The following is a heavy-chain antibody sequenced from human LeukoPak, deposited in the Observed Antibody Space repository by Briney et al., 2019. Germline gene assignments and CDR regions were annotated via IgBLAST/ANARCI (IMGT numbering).Heavy chain of an antibody. Sequence: PSETLSLTCAVYGGSFSGYYWSWIRQPPGKGLEWIGEINHSGSTNYNPSLKSRVTISVDTSKNQFSLKLTSVTAADTAVYYCARTTEGGYTYNYFYYYYMDVWGKGTTVTISS. CDR1: GGSFSGYY. J-gene: IGHJ6*03. V-gene: IGHV4-34*01. CDR3: ARTTEGGYTYNYFYYYYMDV. D-gene: IGHD5-18*01. CDR2: INHSGST.